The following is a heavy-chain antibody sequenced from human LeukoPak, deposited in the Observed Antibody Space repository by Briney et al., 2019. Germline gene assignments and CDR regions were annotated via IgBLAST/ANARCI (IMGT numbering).Heavy chain of an antibody. J-gene: IGHJ3*02. CDR2: IKQDGSEK. CDR1: GFTFSSYA. CDR3: ARDSYSSRWYSRAFDI. V-gene: IGHV3-7*01. Sequence: AGGSLRLSCAASGFTFSSYAMSWVRQAPGKGLEWVANIKQDGSEKYYVDSVKGRFTISRDNAKNSLYLQMNSLRAEDTAVYYCARDSYSSRWYSRAFDIWGQGTMVTVSS. D-gene: IGHD6-13*01.